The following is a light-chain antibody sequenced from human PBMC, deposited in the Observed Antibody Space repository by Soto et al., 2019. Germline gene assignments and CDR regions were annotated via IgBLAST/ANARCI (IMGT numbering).Light chain of an antibody. CDR2: AVT. CDR1: SRDIGAYDY. Sequence: QSVLTQPASVSGSPGQSITISCSGTSRDIGAYDYVSWYQQHPDKAPKLIIYAVTDRPSGVSDRFSGSKSGNTASLTISGLQADDEGHYYCSSSTTSSTLLFGGGTQLTVL. V-gene: IGLV2-14*01. J-gene: IGLJ3*02. CDR3: SSSTTSSTLL.